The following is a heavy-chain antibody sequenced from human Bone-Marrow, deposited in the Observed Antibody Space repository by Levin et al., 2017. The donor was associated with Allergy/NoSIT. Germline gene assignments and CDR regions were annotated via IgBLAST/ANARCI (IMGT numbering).Heavy chain of an antibody. J-gene: IGHJ4*02. CDR3: ATDPTGGLRGLDS. Sequence: ASVKVSCRVSAYSLTEVSMHWVRQAPGKGLEYMGGFDPGDGQPIYAENFQDRVTMTADTSTDTAYMEVSSLTSEDTAVYYCATDPTGGLRGLDSWGQGTLVTVSS. D-gene: IGHD3-16*01. CDR2: FDPGDGQP. CDR1: AYSLTEVS. V-gene: IGHV1-24*01.